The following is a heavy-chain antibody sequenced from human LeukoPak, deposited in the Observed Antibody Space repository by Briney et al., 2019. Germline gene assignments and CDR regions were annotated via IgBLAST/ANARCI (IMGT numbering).Heavy chain of an antibody. CDR3: ARRESSGWYVDY. D-gene: IGHD6-19*01. V-gene: IGHV3-30*03. Sequence: GGSLRLSCAASGFTFSSYGVHWVRQSPGKGLEWVGSILYDGTKQYYGDSVKGRFTISRDNSKNTLSLQVNTLRAEDTAVYYCARRESSGWYVDYWGQGTLVTVSS. CDR2: ILYDGTKQ. J-gene: IGHJ4*02. CDR1: GFTFSSYG.